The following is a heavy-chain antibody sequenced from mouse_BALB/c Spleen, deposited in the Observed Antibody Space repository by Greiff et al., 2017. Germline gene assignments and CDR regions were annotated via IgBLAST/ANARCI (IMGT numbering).Heavy chain of an antibody. J-gene: IGHJ3*01. V-gene: IGHV5-17*02. D-gene: IGHD2-4*01. Sequence: EVMLVESGGGLVQPGGSRKLSCAASGFTFSSFGMHWVRQAPEKGLEWVAYISSGSSTIYYADTVKGRFTISRGNPKNTLFLQMTSLRSEDTAMYYCARSGDYDLFAYWGQGTLVTVSA. CDR1: GFTFSSFG. CDR3: ARSGDYDLFAY. CDR2: ISSGSSTI.